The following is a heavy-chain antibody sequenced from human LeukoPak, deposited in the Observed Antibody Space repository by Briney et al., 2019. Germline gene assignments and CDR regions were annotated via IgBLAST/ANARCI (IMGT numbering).Heavy chain of an antibody. CDR3: ARRGLTGTRLAFDY. J-gene: IGHJ4*02. Sequence: GSLRLSCAASGFTFDDYGMSWIRQPPGKGLEWLGEINHSGSTNYNPSLKSRVTISVDTSKNQFSLKLSSVTAADTAVYYCARRGLTGTRLAFDYWGQGTLVTVSS. V-gene: IGHV4-34*08. CDR2: INHSGST. D-gene: IGHD1-7*01. CDR1: GFTFDDYG.